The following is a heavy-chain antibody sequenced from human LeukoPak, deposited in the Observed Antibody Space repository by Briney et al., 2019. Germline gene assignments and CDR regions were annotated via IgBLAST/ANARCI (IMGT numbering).Heavy chain of an antibody. J-gene: IGHJ5*02. D-gene: IGHD3-9*01. Sequence: PGGSLRLSCAASGFTFSEYWMSWVRQAPGKGLEWVANIKEDGSEKYYVDSVKGRFTISRDNAKNSLYPQMNSLRAEDTAVYYCARGHWFFELWGQGILVTVSS. CDR3: ARGHWFFEL. CDR2: IKEDGSEK. CDR1: GFTFSEYW. V-gene: IGHV3-7*03.